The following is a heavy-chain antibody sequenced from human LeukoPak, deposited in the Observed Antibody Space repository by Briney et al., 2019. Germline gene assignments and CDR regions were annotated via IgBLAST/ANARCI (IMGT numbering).Heavy chain of an antibody. Sequence: ASVKVSCKASGYTFTSYYMHWVRQAPGQGLEWMGIINPSGGSTSYAQKFQGRVTMTRDMSTSTVYMELSSLRSEDTAVYYCTRGSSWAVWGDSWGQGTLVTVSA. CDR2: INPSGGST. V-gene: IGHV1-46*01. CDR3: TRGSSWAVWGDS. J-gene: IGHJ4*02. CDR1: GYTFTSYY. D-gene: IGHD3-16*01.